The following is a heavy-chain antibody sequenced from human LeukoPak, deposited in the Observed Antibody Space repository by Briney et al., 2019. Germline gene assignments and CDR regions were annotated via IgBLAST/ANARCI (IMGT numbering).Heavy chain of an antibody. CDR1: GYTFTSYG. V-gene: IGHV1-18*01. D-gene: IGHD2-15*01. Sequence: ASVKVSCKASGYTFTSYGISWVRQAPGQGLEWMGWISAYNGNTNYAQKLQGRVTMTTDTSTSTAYMELRSLGSDDTAVYYCARVEPLGYCSGGSCLLDYWSQGTLVTVSS. CDR2: ISAYNGNT. CDR3: ARVEPLGYCSGGSCLLDY. J-gene: IGHJ4*02.